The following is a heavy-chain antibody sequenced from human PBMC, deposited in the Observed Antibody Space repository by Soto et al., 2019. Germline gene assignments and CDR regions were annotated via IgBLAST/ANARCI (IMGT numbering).Heavy chain of an antibody. D-gene: IGHD6-19*01. CDR1: GGSFSGYY. V-gene: IGHV4-34*01. CDR2: INHSGST. CDR3: ARGSSGGRGLDY. J-gene: IGHJ4*02. Sequence: SETLSLTCAVYGGSFSGYYWSWIRQPPGKGLEWIGEINHSGSTNYNPSLKSRVTISVDTSKNQFSLKLTSVTAADTAVYYCARGSSGGRGLDYWGQGALVTVSS.